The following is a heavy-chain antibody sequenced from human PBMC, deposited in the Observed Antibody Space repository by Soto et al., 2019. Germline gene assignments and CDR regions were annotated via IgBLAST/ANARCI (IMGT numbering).Heavy chain of an antibody. CDR2: IIPILGIA. CDR1: GGTFSSYT. Sequence: QVQLVQSGAEVKKPGSSVKVSCKASGGTFSSYTISWVRQAPGQGLEWMGRIIPILGIANYAQKFHGRVTLTADKYTSTAYKELRSLRDEDTAVYYCARYLGRNHPEAARMNLFDAWGQGTLVTVSS. V-gene: IGHV1-69*02. D-gene: IGHD3-16*01. J-gene: IGHJ5*02. CDR3: ARYLGRNHPEAARMNLFDA.